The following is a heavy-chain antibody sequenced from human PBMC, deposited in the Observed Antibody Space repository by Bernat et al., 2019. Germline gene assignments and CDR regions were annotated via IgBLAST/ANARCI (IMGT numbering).Heavy chain of an antibody. CDR2: IYYSGGT. J-gene: IGHJ1*01. CDR3: ARLADYYDTFQH. Sequence: QVQLQESGPGLVKPSETLSLTCTVSGGSISSYYWSWIRQPPGKGLEWIGYIYYSGGTNYNPSLKSRGTRLVDKSKNQLSLKLGSVTAADTAVYYCARLADYYDTFQHWGQGTLVTVSS. D-gene: IGHD3-22*01. CDR1: GGSISSYY. V-gene: IGHV4-59*08.